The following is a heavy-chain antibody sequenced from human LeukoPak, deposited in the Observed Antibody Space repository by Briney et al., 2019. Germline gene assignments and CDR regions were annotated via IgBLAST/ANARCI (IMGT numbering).Heavy chain of an antibody. CDR1: GYTFTGYY. V-gene: IGHV1-2*02. CDR2: INPNIGGT. D-gene: IGHD2/OR15-2a*01. CDR3: GRVLRFSGIHDAFDI. J-gene: IGHJ3*02. Sequence: GASVTVSCKASGYTFTGYYMHWVRQAPGQGLEWMGWINPNIGGTNYAQKFQGRVTITRDTSISTAYMELSRLRSDDTAEYYCGRVLRFSGIHDAFDIWGQGTMVTVSS.